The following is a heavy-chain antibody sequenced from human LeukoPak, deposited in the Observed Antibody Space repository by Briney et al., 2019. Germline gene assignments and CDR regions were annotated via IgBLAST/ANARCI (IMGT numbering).Heavy chain of an antibody. V-gene: IGHV3-30*02. CDR2: IRYDGSNK. D-gene: IGHD2-21*02. CDR3: ARAPWEPGHPATAIFD. Sequence: PGGSLRLSCGASGFTFSSYGMHWVRQAPGKGLEWVAFIRYDGSNKYYADSVKGRFTISRDNSKNTLYLQMNSLRAEDTAVYYCARAPWEPGHPATAIFDWGQGTLVTVSS. J-gene: IGHJ4*02. CDR1: GFTFSSYG.